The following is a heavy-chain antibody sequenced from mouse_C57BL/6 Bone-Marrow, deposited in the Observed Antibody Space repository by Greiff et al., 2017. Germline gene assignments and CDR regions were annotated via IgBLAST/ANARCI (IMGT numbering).Heavy chain of an antibody. J-gene: IGHJ4*01. D-gene: IGHD3-2*02. CDR3: AREASSGYLYYAIDY. CDR2: IYPGSGST. V-gene: IGHV1-55*01. Sequence: QVQLQQPGAELVKPGASVTMSCKASGYTFTSYWITWVKQRPGQGLEWIGDIYPGSGSTNYNEKFKSKATLTVDTSSSTAYMQLSSLTSEDSAVYDCAREASSGYLYYAIDYWGKGTSVTASS. CDR1: GYTFTSYW.